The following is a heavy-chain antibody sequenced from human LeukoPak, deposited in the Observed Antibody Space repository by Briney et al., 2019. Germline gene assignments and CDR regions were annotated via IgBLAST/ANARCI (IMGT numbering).Heavy chain of an antibody. CDR3: ARHPAAAGTISDDAFDI. Sequence: GESLKISCKVSGYSFTSYWIGWVRQMPGKGLEWMGIIYPGDSDIRYSLSFQGQVTISADKSISTAYLQWSSLKASDTAMYYCARHPAAAGTISDDAFDIWGQGTMVTVSS. V-gene: IGHV5-51*01. J-gene: IGHJ3*02. CDR2: IYPGDSDI. D-gene: IGHD6-13*01. CDR1: GYSFTSYW.